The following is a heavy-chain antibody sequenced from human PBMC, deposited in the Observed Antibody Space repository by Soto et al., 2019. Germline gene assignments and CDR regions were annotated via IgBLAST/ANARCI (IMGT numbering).Heavy chain of an antibody. J-gene: IGHJ3*02. Sequence: QVQLVQSGAEVKKPGSSVKVSCKASGGTFSSYAISWVRQAPGQGLEWMGGIIPIFGTANYAQKFQGRVTMTADESTSTAYMELSSLRSEDTAVYYCARGPPHLLRGAFDIWGQGTMVTVSS. V-gene: IGHV1-69*01. CDR1: GGTFSSYA. D-gene: IGHD2-15*01. CDR3: ARGPPHLLRGAFDI. CDR2: IIPIFGTA.